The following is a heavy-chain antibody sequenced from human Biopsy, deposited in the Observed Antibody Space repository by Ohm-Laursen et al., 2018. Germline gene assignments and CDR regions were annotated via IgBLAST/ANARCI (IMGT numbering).Heavy chain of an antibody. Sequence: ASVKVSCKASGYTFTTYYIHWVRQAPGQGLEWMGIINPGGNSTAYTQNFQGRVTMTRDTSTTTVYMELNSLRSEDTAVYYCVLASFDYWGQGTLVTVPS. CDR1: GYTFTTYY. J-gene: IGHJ4*02. V-gene: IGHV1-46*01. CDR2: INPGGNST. CDR3: VLASFDY.